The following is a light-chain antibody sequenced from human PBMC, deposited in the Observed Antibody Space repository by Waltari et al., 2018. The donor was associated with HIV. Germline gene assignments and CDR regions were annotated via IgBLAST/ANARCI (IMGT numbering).Light chain of an antibody. CDR2: GAS. J-gene: IGKJ1*01. CDR1: QSVSSN. V-gene: IGKV3-15*01. CDR3: QQNKNWPGKT. Sequence: EIVMTQSPATLSVSPGERATLSCRASQSVSSNLAWYQQKPGQAPRLLIYGASTRATGIPGRFGGSGSGTEFALTISSLQSEDFAVYYCQQNKNWPGKTFGQGTKVEIK.